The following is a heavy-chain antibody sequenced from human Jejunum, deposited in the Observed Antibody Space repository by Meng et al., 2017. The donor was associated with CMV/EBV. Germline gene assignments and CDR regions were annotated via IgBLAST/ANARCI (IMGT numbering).Heavy chain of an antibody. CDR1: GSA. D-gene: IGHD2-15*01. CDR3: SSSCSGATCYDYYGMDV. J-gene: IGHJ6*02. CDR2: ISSKANNYAT. V-gene: IGHV3-73*01. Sequence: GSAVHWVRQASGKGLEWVGRISSKANNYATAYAASVKGRFTFSRDDPENTAYLQMNSLKTEDTAVYYCSSSCSGATCYDYYGMDVWGQGTTVTVSS.